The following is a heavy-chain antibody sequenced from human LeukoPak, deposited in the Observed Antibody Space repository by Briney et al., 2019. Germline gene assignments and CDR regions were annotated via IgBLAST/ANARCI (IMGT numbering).Heavy chain of an antibody. D-gene: IGHD4-23*01. V-gene: IGHV3-74*01. CDR2: INTDGSST. J-gene: IGHJ4*02. Sequence: PGGSLRLSYAASGFTFSSYWMHWVRHVPGKGLVWVSRINTDGSSTTYADSVKGRFTISRDNARNTLYLQMNSLRVEDTAVYYCARTPGGNVAFNYWGQGTLVTVSS. CDR3: ARTPGGNVAFNY. CDR1: GFTFSSYW.